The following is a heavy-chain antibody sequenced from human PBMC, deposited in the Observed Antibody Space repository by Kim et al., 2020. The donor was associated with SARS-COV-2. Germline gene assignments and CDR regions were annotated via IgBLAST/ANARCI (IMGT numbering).Heavy chain of an antibody. D-gene: IGHD3-22*01. V-gene: IGHV3-23*01. J-gene: IGHJ4*02. Sequence: SVKGRFTISRDNSKNTLYLQMNSLRAEDTAVYYSRYYDSSGYYSGYYFDYWGQGTLVTVSS. CDR3: RYYDSSGYYSGYYFDY.